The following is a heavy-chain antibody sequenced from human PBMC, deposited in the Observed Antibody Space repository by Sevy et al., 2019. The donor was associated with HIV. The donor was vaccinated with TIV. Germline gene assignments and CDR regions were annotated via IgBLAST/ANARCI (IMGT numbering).Heavy chain of an antibody. J-gene: IGHJ4*02. CDR1: GGSFSGYY. V-gene: IGHV4-34*01. CDR3: ASGYCSSTSCPIDY. CDR2: INHSGST. Sequence: SETLSLTCAVYGGSFSGYYLSWIRQPPGKGLEWIGEINHSGSTNYNPSLKSRVTISVDTSKNQVSLKLSSVTAADTAVYYCASGYCSSTSCPIDYWGQGTLVTVSS. D-gene: IGHD2-2*01.